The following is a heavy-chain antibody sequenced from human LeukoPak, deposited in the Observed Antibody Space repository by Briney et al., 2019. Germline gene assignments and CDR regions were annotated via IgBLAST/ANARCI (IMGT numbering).Heavy chain of an antibody. CDR1: GFTFSSYA. J-gene: IGHJ4*02. D-gene: IGHD2-15*01. Sequence: GGSLRLSCAASGFTFSSYAMSWVRQAPGKGLEWVSAISGSGGSTYYADSVKGRFTISRDNSKNMLYLQMNSLRAEDTAVYYCALIVVVVAATSLDYWGQGTLVTVSS. V-gene: IGHV3-23*01. CDR3: ALIVVVVAATSLDY. CDR2: ISGSGGST.